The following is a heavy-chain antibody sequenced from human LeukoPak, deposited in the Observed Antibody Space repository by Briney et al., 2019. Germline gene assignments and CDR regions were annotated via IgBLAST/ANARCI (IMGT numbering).Heavy chain of an antibody. CDR2: ISYDGSNK. J-gene: IGHJ4*02. CDR1: GFTFSSYA. D-gene: IGHD4-17*01. V-gene: IGHV3-30*04. CDR3: AITVTGGIDY. Sequence: GGSLRLSCAASGFTFSSYAMHWVRQAPGKGLEWVAVISYDGSNKYYADSVKGRFTISRGNAKNTLYLQMNSLRAEDTAVYYCAITVTGGIDYWGQGTLVTVSS.